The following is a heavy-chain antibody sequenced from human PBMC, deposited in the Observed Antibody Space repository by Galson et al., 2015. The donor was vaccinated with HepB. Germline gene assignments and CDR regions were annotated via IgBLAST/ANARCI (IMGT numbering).Heavy chain of an antibody. CDR2: ISAYNGNT. J-gene: IGHJ6*02. Sequence: SVKVSCKASGYTSTSYGISWVRQAPGQGLEWMGWISAYNGNTNYAQKLQGRVTMTTDTSTSTAYMELRSLRSDDTAVYYCARDQGRIMVRGTDYYYYGMDVWGQGTTVTVSS. CDR1: GYTSTSYG. V-gene: IGHV1-18*04. CDR3: ARDQGRIMVRGTDYYYYGMDV. D-gene: IGHD3-10*01.